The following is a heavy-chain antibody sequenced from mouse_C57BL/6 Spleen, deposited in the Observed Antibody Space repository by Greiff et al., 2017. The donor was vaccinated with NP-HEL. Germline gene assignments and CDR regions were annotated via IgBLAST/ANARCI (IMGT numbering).Heavy chain of an antibody. D-gene: IGHD1-1*01. J-gene: IGHJ4*01. Sequence: DVKLVESEGGLVQPGSSMKLSCTASGFTFSDYYMAWVRQVPEKGLEWVANINYDGSSTYYLDSLKSRFIISRDNAKNILYLQMSSLKSEDTATYYCARGSHYAMDYWGQGTSVTVSS. CDR3: ARGSHYAMDY. V-gene: IGHV5-16*01. CDR1: GFTFSDYY. CDR2: INYDGSST.